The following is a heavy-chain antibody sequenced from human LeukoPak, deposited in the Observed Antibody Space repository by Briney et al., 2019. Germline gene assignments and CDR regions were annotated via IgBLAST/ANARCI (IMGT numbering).Heavy chain of an antibody. CDR1: GFTFSTYW. V-gene: IGHV3-15*01. Sequence: GGSLRLSCSASGFTFSTYWMSWVRQVPGKGLEWVGRIKSTLDGGTTDLAAPVKDRFTVSRDDSKETLYLQMNSLKTEDTAIYYCTTGGNVMVAGTRAFDIWGQGTMVTVSS. CDR3: TTGGNVMVAGTRAFDI. CDR2: IKSTLDGGTT. J-gene: IGHJ3*02. D-gene: IGHD6-19*01.